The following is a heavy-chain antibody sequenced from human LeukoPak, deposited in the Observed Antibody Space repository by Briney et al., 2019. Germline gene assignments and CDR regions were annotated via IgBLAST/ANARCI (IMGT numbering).Heavy chain of an antibody. CDR2: IHHRGNT. Sequence: LRLSCSASGFTFSSYGMHWVRQSPGKGLEWIAEIHHRGNTNYNPSLKSRVTISVDTSKNQFSLMLTSVTAADTAIYYCGRNAAYCIDYWGQGTLVTVSP. J-gene: IGHJ4*02. CDR1: GFTFSSYG. D-gene: IGHD2-15*01. V-gene: IGHV4-34*01. CDR3: GRNAAYCIDY.